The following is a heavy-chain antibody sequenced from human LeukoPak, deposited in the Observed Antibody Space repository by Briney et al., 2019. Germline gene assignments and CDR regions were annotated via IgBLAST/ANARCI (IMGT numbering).Heavy chain of an antibody. D-gene: IGHD3-10*01. J-gene: IGHJ4*02. CDR1: GGTFNNYA. CDR2: IIPILGVP. V-gene: IGHV1-69*04. CDR3: ARGRYYGSGTYYLDAAY. Sequence: GASVKVSFKASGGTFNNYAINWVRQAPGQGLEWMGGIIPILGVPDYAQRFQGRGTITADISTTTAYMELSSLRSEDTAVYYCARGRYYGSGTYYLDAAYWGQGTLVTVSS.